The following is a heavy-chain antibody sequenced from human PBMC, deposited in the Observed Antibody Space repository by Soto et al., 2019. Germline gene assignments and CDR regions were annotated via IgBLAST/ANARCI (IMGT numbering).Heavy chain of an antibody. V-gene: IGHV3-73*01. CDR1: GFDFSGST. CDR2: IRGKDNSYAT. CDR3: FRENYFSYHGMDV. J-gene: IGHJ6*02. Sequence: HPXGSLILSFSGSGFDFSGSTIHWVRQASGKGLEWVGRIRGKDNSYATAYAVSVKGRFFISRDDSKTTAYLQMNSLKIDDTAVYYCFRENYFSYHGMDVWGQGNTVTVSS.